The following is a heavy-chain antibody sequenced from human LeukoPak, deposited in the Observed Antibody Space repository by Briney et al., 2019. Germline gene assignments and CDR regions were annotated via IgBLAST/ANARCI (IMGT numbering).Heavy chain of an antibody. CDR3: AREGADYYDSSGYYFALGY. V-gene: IGHV4-38-2*02. D-gene: IGHD3-22*01. CDR1: GYSISSGYY. CDR2: IYHSGST. J-gene: IGHJ4*02. Sequence: IPSETLSLTCTVSGYSISSGYYWGWIRQPPGKGLEWIGSIYHSGSTYYNPSLKSRVTISVDTSKNQFSLKLSSVTAADTAVYYCAREGADYYDSSGYYFALGYWGQGTLVTVSS.